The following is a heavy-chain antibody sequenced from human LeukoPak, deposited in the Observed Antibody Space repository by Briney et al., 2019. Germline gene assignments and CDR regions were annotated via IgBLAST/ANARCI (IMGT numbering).Heavy chain of an antibody. D-gene: IGHD3-10*01. CDR3: ATHPKSCTRGIFITGKACWFDP. CDR1: SGSISSSSYY. J-gene: IGHJ5*02. V-gene: IGHV4-39*01. CDR2: IYYSGST. Sequence: SETLSLTCTVSSGSISSSSYYWGWIRQPPGKGLEWIGSIYYSGSTYYNPSLKSRVTISVDTSRNQFSLKLSSVTAADTAVYYCATHPKSCTRGIFITGKACWFDPWGQGTLVTVSS.